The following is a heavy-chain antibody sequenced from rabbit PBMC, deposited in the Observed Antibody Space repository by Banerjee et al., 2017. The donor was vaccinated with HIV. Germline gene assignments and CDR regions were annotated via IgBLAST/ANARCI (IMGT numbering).Heavy chain of an antibody. D-gene: IGHD6-1*01. J-gene: IGHJ4*01. CDR1: GFTISSSYY. V-gene: IGHV1S45*01. CDR2: IYPGSTGNT. CDR3: ARADNDYDSGFKL. Sequence: QEQLVESGGGLVQPEGSLALTCKASGFTISSSYYMCWVRQAPGKGLEWIGCIYPGSTGNTYYASWAKGRFTISKTSSTTVTLQMTSLTAADTATYFCARADNDYDSGFKLWGPGTLVTVS.